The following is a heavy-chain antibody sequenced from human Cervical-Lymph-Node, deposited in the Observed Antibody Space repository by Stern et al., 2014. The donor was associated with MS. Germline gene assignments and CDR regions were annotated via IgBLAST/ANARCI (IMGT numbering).Heavy chain of an antibody. CDR1: GYTFISYA. D-gene: IGHD3-9*01. J-gene: IGHJ4*02. V-gene: IGHV1-3*01. CDR2: ISPYNGNT. Sequence: QVQLVQSGAEVKKPGASVKVSCKASGYTFISYAIHWVRQAPGQRLEWMGWISPYNGNTRYSQKFHGRVAFTRDTPASTAYMELSSLISEDTAVYYCSRSSGGDLDWLVEWGQGTLVTVSS. CDR3: SRSSGGDLDWLVE.